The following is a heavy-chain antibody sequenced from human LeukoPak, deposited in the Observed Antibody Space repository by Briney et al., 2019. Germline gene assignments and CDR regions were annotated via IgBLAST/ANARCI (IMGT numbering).Heavy chain of an antibody. CDR2: ISSSSTYI. Sequence: PGGSLRLSCAASGFTFSSYTMNWVRQALGKGLEWVSSISSSSTYIYYADSVKGRFTISRDNAKNSLYLQMNSLRAEDTALYYCARDRDSSGWFDYWGQGTLVTVSS. V-gene: IGHV3-21*01. D-gene: IGHD6-19*01. CDR1: GFTFSSYT. CDR3: ARDRDSSGWFDY. J-gene: IGHJ4*02.